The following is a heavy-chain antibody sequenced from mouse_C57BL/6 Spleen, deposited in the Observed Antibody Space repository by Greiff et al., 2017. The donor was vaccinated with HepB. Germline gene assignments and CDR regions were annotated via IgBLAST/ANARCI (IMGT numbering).Heavy chain of an antibody. CDR2: IDPEDGDT. Sequence: VHVKQSGAELVRPGASVKLSCTASGFNIKDYYMHWVKQRPEQGLEWIGRIDPEDGDTEYAPKFQGKATMTADTSSNTAYLQLSSLTSEDTAVYYCTTNGNSYAMDYWGQGTSVTVSS. CDR1: GFNIKDYY. D-gene: IGHD2-1*01. V-gene: IGHV14-1*01. J-gene: IGHJ4*01. CDR3: TTNGNSYAMDY.